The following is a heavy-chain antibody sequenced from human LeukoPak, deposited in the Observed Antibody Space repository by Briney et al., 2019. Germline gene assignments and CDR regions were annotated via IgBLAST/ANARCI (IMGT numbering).Heavy chain of an antibody. CDR3: AREPDYSSSSLWFDP. V-gene: IGHV3-23*01. CDR1: ELHA. Sequence: PGGSLRLSCAASELHAMTWVRQGPGKGLEWVSAISRSGGSTYYADSVKGRFTISRDNSKNTLYLQMNSLRAEDTAVYYCAREPDYSSSSLWFDPWGQGTLVTVSS. J-gene: IGHJ5*02. D-gene: IGHD6-6*01. CDR2: ISRSGGST.